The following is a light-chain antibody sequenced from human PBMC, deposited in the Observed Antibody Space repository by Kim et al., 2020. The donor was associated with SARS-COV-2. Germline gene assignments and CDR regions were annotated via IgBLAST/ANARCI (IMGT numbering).Light chain of an antibody. V-gene: IGLV3-19*01. J-gene: IGLJ3*02. Sequence: ALGLTVRLTCQGASLGSYYATWYQQRPGQAPVLVLYGKYNRPSGIPDRFSGSASGNTASLTITGAQAEDEADYYCNSRDSSGDHVVFGGGTQLTVL. CDR2: GKY. CDR3: NSRDSSGDHVV. CDR1: SLGSYY.